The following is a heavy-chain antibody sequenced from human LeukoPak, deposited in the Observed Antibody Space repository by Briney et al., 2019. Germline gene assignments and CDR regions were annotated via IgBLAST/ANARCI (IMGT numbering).Heavy chain of an antibody. J-gene: IGHJ4*02. D-gene: IGHD1-26*01. V-gene: IGHV4-61*02. CDR2: IYTSGIT. CDR3: ARSNSGSYRELDY. CDR1: GGSINSGSYF. Sequence: SETLSLTCTVSGGSINSGSYFWSWIRQPAGKGLEWIGRIYTSGITNYNSSLMSRATISIDTSKNQFCLKLSSVTAADTAVYYCARSNSGSYRELDYWGPGALVTVSS.